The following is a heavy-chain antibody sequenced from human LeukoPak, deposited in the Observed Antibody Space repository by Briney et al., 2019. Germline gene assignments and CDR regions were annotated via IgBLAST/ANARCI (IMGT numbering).Heavy chain of an antibody. CDR2: INPNSGGT. CDR3: ARGSEYSSSFTWFDP. CDR1: GYTFTGYY. Sequence: GASVKVSCKASGYTFTGYYMHWVRQAPGQGLEWMGWINPNSGGTNYAQKFQGRVTMTRDTSISTAYMELSRLRSDDTAVYYCARGSEYSSSFTWFDPWGQGTLVTVSS. J-gene: IGHJ5*02. V-gene: IGHV1-2*02. D-gene: IGHD6-6*01.